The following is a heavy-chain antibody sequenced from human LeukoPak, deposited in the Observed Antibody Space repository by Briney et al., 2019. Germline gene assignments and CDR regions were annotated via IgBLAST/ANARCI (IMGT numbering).Heavy chain of an antibody. Sequence: GESLDTHLKGSGYSLTSNWIGWVRQTPGKGLEWMGIISPGDSDARYSPSFQGQVTISADKSISTAYLRWSSLKASDTAMYYCARRYCSSTSCNPYFFDYGGQGTLVTVSS. J-gene: IGHJ4*02. D-gene: IGHD2-2*01. V-gene: IGHV5-51*01. CDR2: ISPGDSDA. CDR1: GYSLTSNW. CDR3: ARRYCSSTSCNPYFFDY.